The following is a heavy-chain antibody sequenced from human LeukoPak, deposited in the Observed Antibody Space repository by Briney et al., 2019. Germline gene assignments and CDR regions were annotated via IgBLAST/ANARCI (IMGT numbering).Heavy chain of an antibody. D-gene: IGHD5-18*01. Sequence: ASVKVSCKASGYTFTGYYMHWVRQAPGQGLEWMGWINPNSGGTNYAQKFQGRVTMTRDTSISTAYMELSRLRSDDTAVYYCARARKYSYGPGGFDYWGQGTLVTVSS. CDR3: ARARKYSYGPGGFDY. J-gene: IGHJ4*02. CDR1: GYTFTGYY. CDR2: INPNSGGT. V-gene: IGHV1-2*02.